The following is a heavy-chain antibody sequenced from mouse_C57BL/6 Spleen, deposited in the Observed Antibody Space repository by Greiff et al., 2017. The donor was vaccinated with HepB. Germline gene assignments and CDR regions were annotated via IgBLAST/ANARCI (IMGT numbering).Heavy chain of an antibody. V-gene: IGHV1-82*01. D-gene: IGHD1-1*01. CDR1: GYAFSSSW. CDR3: ARNQNYYGSSYNAMDY. J-gene: IGHJ4*01. Sequence: VQLQESGPELVKPGASVKISCQASGYAFSSSWMNWVKQRPGKGLEWIGRIYPGDGDTNYNGKFKGTATLTADKSSSTAYMQLSSLTSEDSAVYFCARNQNYYGSSYNAMDYWGQGTSVTVSS. CDR2: IYPGDGDT.